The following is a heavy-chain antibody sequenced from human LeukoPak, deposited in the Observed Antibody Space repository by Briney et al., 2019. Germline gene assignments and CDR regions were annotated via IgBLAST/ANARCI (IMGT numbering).Heavy chain of an antibody. CDR1: GFTVSINS. J-gene: IGHJ4*02. D-gene: IGHD4-17*01. CDR3: VYGDFVKTFNYFDY. V-gene: IGHV3-66*01. CDR2: IYSGGNT. Sequence: GGSLRLSCTVSGFTVSINSMSWVRQAPGKGLEWVSVIYSGGNTYYADSVEGRFTISRDNSKNSLFLQMNNLRVEDTSLYYCVYGDFVKTFNYFDYWGQGTLVTVSS.